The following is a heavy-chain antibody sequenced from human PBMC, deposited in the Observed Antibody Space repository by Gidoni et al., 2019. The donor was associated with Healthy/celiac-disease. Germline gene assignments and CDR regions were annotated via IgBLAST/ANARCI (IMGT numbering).Heavy chain of an antibody. CDR3: ARDPRMIQLGVFDY. Sequence: EGQLVESGGGLVQPGGSLRRSCAAHGFTFSSYSMNWVRQAQGKGLEWVSYTSSSSSTIYSSDSVQRRFTISRDNAQNSLYLQMNSLRAEVTAVYYCARDPRMIQLGVFDYWGQGTLVTVSS. CDR1: GFTFSSYS. J-gene: IGHJ4*02. CDR2: TSSSSSTI. V-gene: IGHV3-48*01. D-gene: IGHD5-18*01.